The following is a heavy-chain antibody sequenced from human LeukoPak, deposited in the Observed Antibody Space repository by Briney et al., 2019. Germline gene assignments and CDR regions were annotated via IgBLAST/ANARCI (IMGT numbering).Heavy chain of an antibody. CDR1: GYTFTGYY. V-gene: IGHV1-2*02. D-gene: IGHD6-13*01. CDR3: ARSAESSSWVEFDY. Sequence: ASVKVSCKASGYTFTGYYMHWVRQAPAQGLEWMGWINPNSGGTNYAQKFQGRVTMTRDTSISTAYMELSRLRSDDTAVYYCARSAESSSWVEFDYWGQGALVTVSS. CDR2: INPNSGGT. J-gene: IGHJ4*02.